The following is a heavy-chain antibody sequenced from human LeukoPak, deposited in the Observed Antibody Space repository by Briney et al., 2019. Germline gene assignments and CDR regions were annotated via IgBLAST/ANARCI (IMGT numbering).Heavy chain of an antibody. J-gene: IGHJ5*02. CDR1: GFRFSDFT. CDR3: GKEGGA. D-gene: IGHD3-16*01. Sequence: PGGSLRLSCAASGFRFSDFTKTWVRQAPGKGPEWVPAIGGRGGSTYYADSLGGRFTISRDNSKDMVYLQMNSLKVEDTATYYCGKEGGAWGQGTKVTVSS. V-gene: IGHV3-23*01. CDR2: IGGRGGST.